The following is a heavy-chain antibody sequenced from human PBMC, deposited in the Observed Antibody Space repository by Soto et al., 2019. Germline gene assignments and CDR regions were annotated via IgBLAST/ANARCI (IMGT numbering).Heavy chain of an antibody. Sequence: PGGSLRLSCAASGFTFSSYAMSWVRQAPGKGLEWVSAISGSGGSTYYADSVKGRFTISRDNSKNTLYLQMNSLRAEDTAVYYCAKVSSVIAAAGEFDYWVQGTLVTVSS. D-gene: IGHD6-13*01. V-gene: IGHV3-23*01. CDR1: GFTFSSYA. J-gene: IGHJ4*02. CDR3: AKVSSVIAAAGEFDY. CDR2: ISGSGGST.